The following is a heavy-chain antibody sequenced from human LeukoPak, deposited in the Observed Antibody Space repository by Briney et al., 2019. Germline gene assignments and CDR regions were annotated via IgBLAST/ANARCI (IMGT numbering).Heavy chain of an antibody. CDR3: ARVPRYELPYYYYGMDV. CDR1: GGTFSSYA. D-gene: IGHD1-26*01. Sequence: SVKVSCKASGGTFSSYAISWVRQAPGQGLEWMGGIIPIFGTANYAQKFQGRVTITADESTSTAYMELSSLRSEDTAVYYCARVPRYELPYYYYGMDVWGQGTMVTVSS. J-gene: IGHJ6*02. CDR2: IIPIFGTA. V-gene: IGHV1-69*13.